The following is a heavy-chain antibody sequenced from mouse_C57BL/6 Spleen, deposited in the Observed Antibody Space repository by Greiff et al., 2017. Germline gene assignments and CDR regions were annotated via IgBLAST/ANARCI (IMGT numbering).Heavy chain of an antibody. J-gene: IGHJ4*01. CDR3: ARKGGYYDAMDY. D-gene: IGHD2-2*01. CDR1: GYTFTSYW. V-gene: IGHV1-50*01. CDR2: IDPSDSYT. Sequence: QVQLQQPGAELVKPGASVKLSCKASGYTFTSYWMQWVKQRPGQGLEWIGEIDPSDSYTNYNQKFKGKATLTVDTSSSTAYMQLSSLTSEDSAVYYGARKGGYYDAMDYSGQGASVTVSS.